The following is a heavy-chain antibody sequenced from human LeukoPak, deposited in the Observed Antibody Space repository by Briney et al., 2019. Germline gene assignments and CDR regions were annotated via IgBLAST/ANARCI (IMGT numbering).Heavy chain of an antibody. V-gene: IGHV4-39*01. CDR2: IYYSGNT. CDR1: GGSISSSSYY. J-gene: IGHJ4*02. Sequence: SETLSLTCTVSGGSISSSSYYWGWIRLPPGKGLEWIGSIYYSGNTYYNPSLKSRLTISGDTSKNQFSLKLSSATAADTAVYYCARLLKTVTTYDYWGQGTLVTVSS. D-gene: IGHD1-1*01. CDR3: ARLLKTVTTYDY.